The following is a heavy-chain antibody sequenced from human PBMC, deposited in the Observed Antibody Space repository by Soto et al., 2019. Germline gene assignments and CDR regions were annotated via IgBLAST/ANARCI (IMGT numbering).Heavy chain of an antibody. J-gene: IGHJ4*02. V-gene: IGHV1-3*04. Sequence: QVQLVQSGAEVKKAGASVKVSCKASGYTFTNYALHWVRQAPGQRLEWMGWINIGDGYTKYAQYFQGRVTIIGDTSAGTAYMELSSLRSEDTAVYYCARDLEYSRSPVRPDYWGQGTLVTVSS. CDR1: GYTFTNYA. CDR3: ARDLEYSRSPVRPDY. D-gene: IGHD6-6*01. CDR2: INIGDGYT.